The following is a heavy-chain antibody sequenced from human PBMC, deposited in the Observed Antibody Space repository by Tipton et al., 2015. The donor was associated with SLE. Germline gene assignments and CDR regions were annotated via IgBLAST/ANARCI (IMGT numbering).Heavy chain of an antibody. CDR3: AKGPAAITKYGMDV. CDR1: GFTFDDYA. D-gene: IGHD2-2*01. Sequence: RSLRLSCAASGFTFDDYAMHWVRQAPGKGLEWVSGISWNSGSIGYADSVEDRFTISRDNSKNTLYVQMNSLRAEDTAVYYCAKGPAAITKYGMDVWGQGTTVTVSS. CDR2: ISWNSGSI. V-gene: IGHV3-9*01. J-gene: IGHJ6*02.